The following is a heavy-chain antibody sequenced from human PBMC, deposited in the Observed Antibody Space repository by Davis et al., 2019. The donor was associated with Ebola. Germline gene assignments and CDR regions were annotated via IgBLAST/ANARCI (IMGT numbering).Heavy chain of an antibody. CDR3: ATTQWLRESDN. J-gene: IGHJ4*02. CDR2: IYDHST. V-gene: IGHV3-53*05. CDR1: GFTVSSNH. D-gene: IGHD6-19*01. Sequence: GGSLRLSCAASGFTVSSNHMSWVRQAPGKGLEWVSVIYDHSTAYADSVRGRFIISRDKSNNTLYLEMNSLRVDDTAVYYCATTQWLRESDNWGQGTLVTVSS.